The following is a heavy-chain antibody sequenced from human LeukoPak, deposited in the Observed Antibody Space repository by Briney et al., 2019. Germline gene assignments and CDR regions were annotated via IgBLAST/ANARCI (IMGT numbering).Heavy chain of an antibody. J-gene: IGHJ2*01. CDR3: ARLKVVTSSYWYFDL. Sequence: GESLKISFKASGYSIITYWIGWVRQMPGKGLEWMGIIHPGDSDTRYSPSFQGQVTISVDKSISTAYLQWSSLKASDTAVYYCARLKVVTSSYWYFDLWGRGTLVTVSS. V-gene: IGHV5-51*01. D-gene: IGHD4-23*01. CDR1: GYSIITYW. CDR2: IHPGDSDT.